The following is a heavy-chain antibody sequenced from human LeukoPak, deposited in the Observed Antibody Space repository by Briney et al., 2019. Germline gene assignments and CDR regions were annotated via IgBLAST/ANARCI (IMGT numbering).Heavy chain of an antibody. CDR2: IYYSGST. CDR1: GGSISSSSYY. CDR3: AREGGRQWLVSGILDS. Sequence: SETLSLTCTVSGGSISSSSYYWGWIRQPPGKGLEWIGSIYYSGSTYYNPSLKSRVTISVDTSKNQFSLKLSSVSAADTAVYYCAREGGRQWLVSGILDSWGQGTLVTVSS. D-gene: IGHD6-19*01. J-gene: IGHJ5*01. V-gene: IGHV4-39*07.